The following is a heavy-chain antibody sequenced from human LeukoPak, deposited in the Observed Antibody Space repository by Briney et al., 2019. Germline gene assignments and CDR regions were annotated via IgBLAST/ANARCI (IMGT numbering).Heavy chain of an antibody. CDR2: IYYSGST. CDR3: AREVVVPPARRVNWFAP. Sequence: SETLSLACTVSGGSISSYYWSWIRQPPGKGLEWIGYIYYSGSTNYNPSLKSRVTISVDTSKNQFSLKLSSVTAADTAVYYCAREVVVPPARRVNWFAPWGQETLVTVSS. J-gene: IGHJ5*02. V-gene: IGHV4-59*01. D-gene: IGHD2-2*01. CDR1: GGSISSYY.